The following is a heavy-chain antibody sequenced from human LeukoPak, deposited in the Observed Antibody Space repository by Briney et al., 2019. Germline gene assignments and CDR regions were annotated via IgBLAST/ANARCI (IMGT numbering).Heavy chain of an antibody. CDR1: GFTVSSNY. CDR2: IYSGGST. V-gene: IGHV3-53*01. CDR3: ARVATSGAWYFDY. Sequence: PGGSLRLSCAASGFTVSSNYMSWVRQAPGKGLEWVSVIYSGGSTYYADSVKGRFTISRDNSKNTLYLQMNSLRAEDTAVYYCARVATSGAWYFDYWGQGTLVTVSS. D-gene: IGHD6-25*01. J-gene: IGHJ4*02.